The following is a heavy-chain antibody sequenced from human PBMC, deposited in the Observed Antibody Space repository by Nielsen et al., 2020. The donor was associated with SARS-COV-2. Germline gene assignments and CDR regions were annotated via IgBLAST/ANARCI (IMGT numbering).Heavy chain of an antibody. J-gene: IGHJ1*01. D-gene: IGHD6-13*01. CDR1: GGSVSSGSYY. CDR2: IYYSGST. Sequence: SETLSLTCTVSGGSVSSGSYYWGWIRQPPGKGLEWIGSIYYSGSTYYNPSLKSRVTISVDTSKNQFSLKLSSVTAADTAVYYCARHFSSSLLGYFQHWGQGTLVTVSS. V-gene: IGHV4-39*01. CDR3: ARHFSSSLLGYFQH.